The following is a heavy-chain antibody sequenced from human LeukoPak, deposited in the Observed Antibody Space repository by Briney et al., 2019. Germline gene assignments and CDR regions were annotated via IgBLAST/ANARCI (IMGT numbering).Heavy chain of an antibody. V-gene: IGHV4-34*01. CDR2: INHSGST. J-gene: IGHJ3*02. Sequence: SETLSLTCAVYGGSFSGYYWSWIRQSPGKGLEWIGEINHSGSTNYNPSLKSRVTISVDTSKNQFSLKLSSVTAADTAVYYCARSRTGYAFDIWGQGTMVTVSS. D-gene: IGHD3/OR15-3a*01. CDR3: ARSRTGYAFDI. CDR1: GGSFSGYY.